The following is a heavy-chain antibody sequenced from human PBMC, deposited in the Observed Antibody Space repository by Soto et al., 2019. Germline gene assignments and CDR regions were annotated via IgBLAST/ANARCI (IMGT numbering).Heavy chain of an antibody. CDR3: ARRTLAHLFDP. Sequence: SVKVSCKASGGTFSSYAISWVRQAPGQGLEWMGGIIPIFGTANYAQKFQGRVTITADKSTSTAYMELSSLRSEDTAAYYCARRTLAHLFDPWGQGTLVTVSS. CDR1: GGTFSSYA. J-gene: IGHJ5*02. D-gene: IGHD1-1*01. V-gene: IGHV1-69*06. CDR2: IIPIFGTA.